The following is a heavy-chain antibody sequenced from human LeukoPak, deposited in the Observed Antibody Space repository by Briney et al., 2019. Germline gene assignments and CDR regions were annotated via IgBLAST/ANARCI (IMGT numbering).Heavy chain of an antibody. CDR2: IYTSGST. Sequence: SETLSLTCTVSGGSISSGSYYWSWIRQPAGKGLEWIGRIYTSGSTNYNPSLKSRVTISVDTSKNQFSLKLSSVTAADTAVYYCAAQDGYITTYFDYWGQGTLVTVSS. J-gene: IGHJ4*02. D-gene: IGHD5-24*01. CDR3: AAQDGYITTYFDY. V-gene: IGHV4-61*02. CDR1: GGSISSGSYY.